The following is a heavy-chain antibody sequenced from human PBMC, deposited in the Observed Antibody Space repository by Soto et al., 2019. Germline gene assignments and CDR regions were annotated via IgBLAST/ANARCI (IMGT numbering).Heavy chain of an antibody. Sequence: ASVKVSCKTSGYAFINHGISWVRQAPGHGLEWMGWVSGHDGNTKYAQKFKGRVTMTTETSTSTAYMELRSLTSDDTAMYFCARDFYHLAYYFDYWGQGTLVTVSS. CDR1: GYAFINHG. CDR3: ARDFYHLAYYFDY. J-gene: IGHJ4*02. D-gene: IGHD2-2*01. V-gene: IGHV1-18*04. CDR2: VSGHDGNT.